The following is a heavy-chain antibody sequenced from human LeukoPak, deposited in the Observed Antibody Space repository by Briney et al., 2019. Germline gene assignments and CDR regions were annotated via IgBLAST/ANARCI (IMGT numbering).Heavy chain of an antibody. CDR3: ARLGSGSFNYYYGMDV. J-gene: IGHJ6*04. V-gene: IGHV1-69*06. D-gene: IGHD3-10*01. Sequence: GASVTVSCKASGGTFSSYASSWVRQAPGQGLEWMGGIIPIFGTANYAQKFQGRVTITADKSTSTAYMELSSLRSEDTAVYYCARLGSGSFNYYYGMDVWGKGTTVTVSS. CDR2: IIPIFGTA. CDR1: GGTFSSYA.